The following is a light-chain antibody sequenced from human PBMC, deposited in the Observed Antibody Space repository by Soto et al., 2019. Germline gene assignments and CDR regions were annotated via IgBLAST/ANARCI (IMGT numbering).Light chain of an antibody. Sequence: EIVLTQSPATLSLSPGERATLSCRASRSVGTHLAWYQRKPGQTPRLLIYEASNRATGIPARFSGGGSGTDFSLIISSLEPEDLGVYYCQQRTNGPVTFGGGTKVDIK. CDR3: QQRTNGPVT. CDR1: RSVGTH. V-gene: IGKV3-11*01. CDR2: EAS. J-gene: IGKJ4*02.